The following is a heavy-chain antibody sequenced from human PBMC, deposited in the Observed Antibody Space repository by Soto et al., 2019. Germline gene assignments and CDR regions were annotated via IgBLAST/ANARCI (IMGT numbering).Heavy chain of an antibody. V-gene: IGHV3-9*01. Sequence: EVQLVESGGGLVQPGRSLRLSCAASGFTFDDYAMHWVRQAPGKGLEWVSGLSWNSGGIAYVDSVKGRFTISRDNAKNSLYLQMNSLRAEDTALYYCAKDILADYTVAGLRAFDIWGQGTMVTVSS. CDR2: LSWNSGGI. J-gene: IGHJ3*02. CDR1: GFTFDDYA. D-gene: IGHD6-19*01. CDR3: AKDILADYTVAGLRAFDI.